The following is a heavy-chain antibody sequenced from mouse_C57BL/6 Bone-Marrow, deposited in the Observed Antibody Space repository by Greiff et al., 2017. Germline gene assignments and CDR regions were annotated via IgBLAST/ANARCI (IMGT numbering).Heavy chain of an antibody. V-gene: IGHV5-6*01. Sequence: EVQLVESGGDLVKPGGSLKLSCAASGFTFSSYGMSWVRQTPDKRLEWVATISSGGSYTYYPDSVKGRFTISRDNAKNTLYLQMSSLKSEDTAMYYCERHPRQLRRRFYWYVDVWGTGTTVTVSS. CDR3: ERHPRQLRRRFYWYVDV. D-gene: IGHD3-2*02. CDR1: GFTFSSYG. CDR2: ISSGGSYT. J-gene: IGHJ1*03.